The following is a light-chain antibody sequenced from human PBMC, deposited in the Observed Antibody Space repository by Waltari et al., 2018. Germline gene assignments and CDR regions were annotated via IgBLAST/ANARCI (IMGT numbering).Light chain of an antibody. CDR3: EQYGDSPRT. CDR2: GAS. CDR1: HIVYARY. Sequence: EIVLTQSPGTLSLSPVHGATLSCRASHIVYARYLAWYQQRPRQAPRLVIYGASTRAPGIPDRFSGSASGTEFTLTISKLEPEDFAVYYCEQYGDSPRTFGQGTRLEIK. J-gene: IGKJ5*01. V-gene: IGKV3-20*01.